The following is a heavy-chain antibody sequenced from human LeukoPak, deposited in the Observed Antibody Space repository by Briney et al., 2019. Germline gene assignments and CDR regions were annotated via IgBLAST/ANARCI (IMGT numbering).Heavy chain of an antibody. CDR1: GGSISSGSYH. J-gene: IGHJ6*04. Sequence: SQTLSLTCTVSGGSISSGSYHWSWIRQPAGKGLEWIGRIYTSGSTNYNPSLKSRVTISVDTSKNQFSLKLSSVTAADTAVYYCAREEDCSSTSCYVVWGKGTTVTVSS. CDR2: IYTSGST. V-gene: IGHV4-61*02. D-gene: IGHD2-2*01. CDR3: AREEDCSSTSCYVV.